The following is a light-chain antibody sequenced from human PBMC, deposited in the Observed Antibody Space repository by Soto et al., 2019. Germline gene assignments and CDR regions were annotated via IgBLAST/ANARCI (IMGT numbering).Light chain of an antibody. CDR2: AAS. CDR1: QSISSY. Sequence: IPMTQSPSSLSASVGDRVTITCRASQSISSYLNWYQQKPGKAPKLLIYAASSLQSGVPSRFSGSGSGTDFTLTISSLQPEDFATYYCLQDYNYPRTSGQGAKVAIK. CDR3: LQDYNYPRT. V-gene: IGKV1-6*01. J-gene: IGKJ1*01.